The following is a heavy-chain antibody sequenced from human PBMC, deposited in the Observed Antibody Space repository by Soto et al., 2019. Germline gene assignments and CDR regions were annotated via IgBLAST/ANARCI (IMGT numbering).Heavy chain of an antibody. D-gene: IGHD4-4*01. Sequence: PSETMSLTCAVYGGSFSGYYWSWIRQPPGKGLEWIGEINHSGSTNYNPSLKSRVTISVDTSKNQFSLKLSSVTAADTAVYYCARGKTTVTTDLVLDFDYWGQGTLVTVSS. V-gene: IGHV4-34*01. CDR1: GGSFSGYY. CDR2: INHSGST. CDR3: ARGKTTVTTDLVLDFDY. J-gene: IGHJ4*02.